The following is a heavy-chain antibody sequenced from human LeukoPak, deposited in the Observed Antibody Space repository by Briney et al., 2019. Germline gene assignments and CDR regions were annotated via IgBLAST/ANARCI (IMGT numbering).Heavy chain of an antibody. CDR2: IDTHNYET. Sequence: PGGSLRLSCAASGFTFTTYSMNWVRLAPGKGLEWVSSIDTHNYETYYADSVKGRFTISRDNARNSLFLQMRGLGSEDRAVYYCARDFRQNDFWSDFYFGGQGTLVTVSS. D-gene: IGHD3-3*01. CDR3: ARDFRQNDFWSDFYF. V-gene: IGHV3-21*01. CDR1: GFTFTTYS. J-gene: IGHJ4*02.